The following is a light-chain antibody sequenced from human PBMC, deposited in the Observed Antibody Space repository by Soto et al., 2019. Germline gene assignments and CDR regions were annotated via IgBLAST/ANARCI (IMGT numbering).Light chain of an antibody. CDR3: QQLNSDPLT. CDR1: QGISSY. V-gene: IGKV1-9*01. J-gene: IGKJ4*01. CDR2: AAS. Sequence: IQLTQSPSSLSASVGDRVTITCRASQGISSYLVWYQQKPGKAPKLLIYAASTLQSGVPSRFSGSGSGTDFTLTISSLQPEDFATYYCQQLNSDPLTFGGGTKVEIK.